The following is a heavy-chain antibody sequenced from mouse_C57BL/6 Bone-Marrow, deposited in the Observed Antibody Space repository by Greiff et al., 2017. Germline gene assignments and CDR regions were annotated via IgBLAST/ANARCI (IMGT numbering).Heavy chain of an antibody. D-gene: IGHD2-3*01. J-gene: IGHJ3*01. V-gene: IGHV1-69*01. CDR2: IDPSDSYT. Sequence: QVQLQQPGAELVMPGASVKLSCKASGYTFTSYWMHWVKQRPGQGLEWIGEIDPSDSYTNYNQKFQGKSTLTVDKSSSTAYMQLSSLTSEDSAVYYCAREDDCYYSAWVAYWGQGTLVTVSA. CDR3: AREDDCYYSAWVAY. CDR1: GYTFTSYW.